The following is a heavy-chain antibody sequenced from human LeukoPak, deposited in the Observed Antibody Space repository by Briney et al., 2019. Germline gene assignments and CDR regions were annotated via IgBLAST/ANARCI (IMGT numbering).Heavy chain of an antibody. V-gene: IGHV4-39*07. CDR3: ARGPRGYCSSTSCYKSDY. CDR1: GGSISSSSYY. D-gene: IGHD2-2*02. J-gene: IGHJ4*02. CDR2: IYYSGST. Sequence: SETLSLTCTVSGGSISSSSYYWGWIRQPPGKGLEWIGSIYYSGSTYYNPSLKSRVTISVDKSKNQFSLKLSSVTAADTAVYYCARGPRGYCSSTSCYKSDYWGQGTLVTVSS.